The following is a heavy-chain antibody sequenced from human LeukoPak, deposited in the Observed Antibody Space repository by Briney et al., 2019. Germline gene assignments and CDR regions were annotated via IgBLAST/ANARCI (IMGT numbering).Heavy chain of an antibody. Sequence: PSETLSLTCAVYGGSFSGYYWSWIRQPPGKGLEWIGEINHSGSTNYNPSLKSRVTISVDTSKNQFSLKLSSVTAADTAVYYCARHGMYSGSESYYDPFDYWGQGTLVTVSS. D-gene: IGHD3-10*01. CDR3: ARHGMYSGSESYYDPFDY. V-gene: IGHV4-34*01. CDR2: INHSGST. CDR1: GGSFSGYY. J-gene: IGHJ4*02.